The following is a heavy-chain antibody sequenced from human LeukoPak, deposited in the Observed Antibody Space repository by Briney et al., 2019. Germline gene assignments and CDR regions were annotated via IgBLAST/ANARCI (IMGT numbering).Heavy chain of an antibody. J-gene: IGHJ1*01. V-gene: IGHV4-59*12. Sequence: PSETLSLTCTVSGGSISSYYWSWIRQPPGKGLEWIGYIYYSGSTNYNPSLKSRVTISVDTSKNQFSLKLSSVTAADTAVYYCARYYDSRGYYPGTAYFQHWGQGTLVTVSS. CDR1: GGSISSYY. CDR3: ARYYDSRGYYPGTAYFQH. CDR2: IYYSGST. D-gene: IGHD3-22*01.